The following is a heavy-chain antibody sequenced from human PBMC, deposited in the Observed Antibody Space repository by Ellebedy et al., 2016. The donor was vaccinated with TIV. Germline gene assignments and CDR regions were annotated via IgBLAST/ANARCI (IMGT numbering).Heavy chain of an antibody. CDR3: ARDQWLGRAYYFDY. D-gene: IGHD6-19*01. J-gene: IGHJ4*02. V-gene: IGHV3-7*01. CDR1: GFTFSNYW. Sequence: GGSLRLSCGTSGFTFSNYWMTWVRQAPGKGLEWVANIKQDGSEKYYVDSVMGRFSISRDNTKNSLYLQMNGLTDEDTAVYYCARDQWLGRAYYFDYWGRGTLVTVSS. CDR2: IKQDGSEK.